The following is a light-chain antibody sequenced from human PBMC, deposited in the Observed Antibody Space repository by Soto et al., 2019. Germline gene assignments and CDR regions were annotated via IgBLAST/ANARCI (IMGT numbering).Light chain of an antibody. Sequence: EVVLKQSPATLSSFTGDRVTLSCRASQYINTRLAWYQHRPGQAPRLLIYQTSIRATGIPDRFSGSGYETDCTITISRLEPEDSAVYYCQQYDTSPRTFGQGTKVDIK. CDR3: QQYDTSPRT. V-gene: IGKV3-20*01. CDR1: QYINTR. CDR2: QTS. J-gene: IGKJ1*01.